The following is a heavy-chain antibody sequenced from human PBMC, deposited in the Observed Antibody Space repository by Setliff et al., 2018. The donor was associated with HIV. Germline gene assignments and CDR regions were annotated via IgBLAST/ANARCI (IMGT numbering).Heavy chain of an antibody. CDR3: ARGGALSGFFFPNWLDP. Sequence: ASVKVSCKASGYTLTGYYMHWVRLAPGLGLERMGWINPHSGNTDFAQRFQGRITMTRDTSINTVYMDLSRLTSDDTGIYYCARGGALSGFFFPNWLDPWGQGTLVTVSS. J-gene: IGHJ5*02. CDR1: GYTLTGYY. D-gene: IGHD6-19*01. V-gene: IGHV1-2*02. CDR2: INPHSGNT.